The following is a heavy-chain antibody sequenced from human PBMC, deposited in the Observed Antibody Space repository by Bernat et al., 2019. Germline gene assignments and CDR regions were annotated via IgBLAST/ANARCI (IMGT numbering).Heavy chain of an antibody. Sequence: QVQLQQWGAGLLKPSETLSLTCAVYGGSFSGYYWSWIRQPPGKGLEWIGEINHSGSTNYNPSLKSRVTISVDTSKNQFSLKLSSVTDADTAVYYCARGVSRYYDFWSGYSQNWFDPWGQGTLVTVSS. V-gene: IGHV4-34*01. CDR2: INHSGST. D-gene: IGHD3-3*01. CDR1: GGSFSGYY. CDR3: ARGVSRYYDFWSGYSQNWFDP. J-gene: IGHJ5*02.